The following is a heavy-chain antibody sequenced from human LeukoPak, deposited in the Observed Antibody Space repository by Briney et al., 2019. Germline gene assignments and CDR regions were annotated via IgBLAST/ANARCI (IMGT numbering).Heavy chain of an antibody. Sequence: SETLSLTCAVYGGSFSGYYWSWIRQPPGKGLEWIGEINHSGSTNYNPSLKSRVTISVDTSKNQFSLKLSSVTAADTAVYYCARGFGYSYGLRVGWFGPWGQGTLVTVSS. CDR2: INHSGST. CDR3: ARGFGYSYGLRVGWFGP. V-gene: IGHV4-34*01. CDR1: GGSFSGYY. D-gene: IGHD5-18*01. J-gene: IGHJ5*02.